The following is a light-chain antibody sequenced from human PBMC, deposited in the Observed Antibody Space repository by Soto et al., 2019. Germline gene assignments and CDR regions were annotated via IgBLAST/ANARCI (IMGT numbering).Light chain of an antibody. CDR3: AAWDDRLYV. Sequence: VLTQPPSTSGAPGQTVTISFSGSSSNIGSHTVNWYQHLPGTAPKLLIYSNTQRPLGVPVRFSGSKSGTSASLAISGLQSEDEAEYYCAAWDDRLYVFGTGTKVTVL. CDR2: SNT. V-gene: IGLV1-44*01. CDR1: SSNIGSHT. J-gene: IGLJ1*01.